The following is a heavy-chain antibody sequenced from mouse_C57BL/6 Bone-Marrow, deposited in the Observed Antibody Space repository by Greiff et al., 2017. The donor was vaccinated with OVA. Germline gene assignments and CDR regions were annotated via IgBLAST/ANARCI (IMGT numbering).Heavy chain of an antibody. CDR1: GFTFSSYG. CDR3: ARPSMVEGFAY. CDR2: ISSGGSYT. V-gene: IGHV5-6*01. Sequence: EVQLVESGGDLVKPGGSLKLSCAASGFTFSSYGMSWVRQTPDKRLEWVATISSGGSYTYYPDSVKGRFTISRDNAKNTLYLQMSSLKSEDTAMYYCARPSMVEGFAYWGQGTLVTVSA. J-gene: IGHJ3*01. D-gene: IGHD2-2*01.